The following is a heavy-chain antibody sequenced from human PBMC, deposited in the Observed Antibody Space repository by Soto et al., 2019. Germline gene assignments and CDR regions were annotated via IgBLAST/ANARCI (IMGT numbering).Heavy chain of an antibody. CDR2: IYYTGTT. Sequence: SETLSLTGTISGASISSYSWSWIRQPPGKGLEWIGYIYYTGTTNYHPSLKSRVTISVDTSKNQFSLKLSSVTAADTAVYYCARLGGYYQAFDSWGQGTLATDSS. CDR1: GASISSYS. V-gene: IGHV4-59*08. J-gene: IGHJ4*02. D-gene: IGHD3-22*01. CDR3: ARLGGYYQAFDS.